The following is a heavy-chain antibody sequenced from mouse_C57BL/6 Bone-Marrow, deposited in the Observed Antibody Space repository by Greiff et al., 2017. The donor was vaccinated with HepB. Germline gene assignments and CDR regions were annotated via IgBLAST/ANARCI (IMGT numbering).Heavy chain of an antibody. CDR3: ARATMITTGTPYFDY. J-gene: IGHJ2*01. CDR2: INSDGGST. Sequence: EVQGVESGGGLVQPGESLKLSCESNEYEFPSHDMSWVRKTPEKRLELVAAINSDGGSTYYPDTMERRFIISRDNTKKTLYLQMSSLMSEDTALYYCARATMITTGTPYFDYWGQGTTLTVSS. V-gene: IGHV5-2*01. D-gene: IGHD2-4*01. CDR1: EYEFPSHD.